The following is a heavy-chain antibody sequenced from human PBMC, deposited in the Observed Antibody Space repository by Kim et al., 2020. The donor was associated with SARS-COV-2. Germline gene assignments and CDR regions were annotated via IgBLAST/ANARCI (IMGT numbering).Heavy chain of an antibody. V-gene: IGHV1-18*01. D-gene: IGHD6-13*01. CDR3: ARVGREVATGRSRKGIAANY. CDR2: ISAYNGNT. CDR1: GYTFTSYG. Sequence: ASVKVSCKASGYTFTSYGISWVRQAPGQGLEWMGWISAYNGNTNYAQKLQGRVTMTTDTSTSTAYMELRSLRSDDTAVYYCARVGREVATGRSRKGIAANYWGQGTLVTVSS. J-gene: IGHJ4*02.